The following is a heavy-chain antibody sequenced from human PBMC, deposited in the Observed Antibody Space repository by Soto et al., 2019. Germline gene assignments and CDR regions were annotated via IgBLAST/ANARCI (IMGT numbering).Heavy chain of an antibody. CDR1: GGSLSSYY. V-gene: IGHV4-4*07. D-gene: IGHD2-2*01. J-gene: IGHJ4*02. Sequence: QVQLQESGPGLVKPSETLSLTCTVSGGSLSSYYWSWIRQPAGKGLEWIGRISTSGSTNYNPSLKSRVTIAVSTSKTGFSLRLSCVTAADTAVYYCARGSCRSSSCYGFGYWGQGTLVTVSS. CDR2: ISTSGST. CDR3: ARGSCRSSSCYGFGY.